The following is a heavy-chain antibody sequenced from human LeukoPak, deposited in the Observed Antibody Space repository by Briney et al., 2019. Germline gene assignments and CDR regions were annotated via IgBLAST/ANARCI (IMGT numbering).Heavy chain of an antibody. CDR2: IIPIFGTA. V-gene: IGHV1-69*05. CDR3: ARDRDYGDYLRAFDI. Sequence: ASVKVSCKASGATFSSYAISWVRQAPGQGLEWMGRIIPIFGTANYAQKFQGRVTITTDESTSTAYMELSSLRSEDTAVYYCARDRDYGDYLRAFDIWGQGTMVTVSS. CDR1: GATFSSYA. D-gene: IGHD4-17*01. J-gene: IGHJ3*02.